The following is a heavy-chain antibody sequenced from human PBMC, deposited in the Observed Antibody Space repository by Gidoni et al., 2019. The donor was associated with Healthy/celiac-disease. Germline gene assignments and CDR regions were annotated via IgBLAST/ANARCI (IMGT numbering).Heavy chain of an antibody. CDR2: INHSGST. CDR3: ASGLLRGYYGSGSYYNGPDY. V-gene: IGHV4-34*01. CDR1: GGSFSGYY. J-gene: IGHJ4*02. D-gene: IGHD3-10*01. Sequence: QVQLQQWGAGLLKPSETLSLTCAVYGGSFSGYYWSWIRQPPGKGLEWIGEINHSGSTNYNPSLKSRVTISVDTSKNQFSLKLSSVTAADTAVYYCASGLLRGYYGSGSYYNGPDYWGQGTLVTVSS.